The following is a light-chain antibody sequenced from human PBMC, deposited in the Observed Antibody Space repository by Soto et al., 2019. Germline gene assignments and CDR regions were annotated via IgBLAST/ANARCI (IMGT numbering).Light chain of an antibody. CDR3: AAWDDTLNGWV. CDR2: SDN. J-gene: IGLJ3*02. CDR1: SSNIASNT. V-gene: IGLV1-44*01. Sequence: QSVLTQPPSASGTPGQRVTISCSGSSSNIASNTVNWYQQVPGTAPKLLIYSDNQRPSGVPDRFSGSKSGTSASLAISGLQSEDEADYYCAAWDDTLNGWVFGGGTKLTV.